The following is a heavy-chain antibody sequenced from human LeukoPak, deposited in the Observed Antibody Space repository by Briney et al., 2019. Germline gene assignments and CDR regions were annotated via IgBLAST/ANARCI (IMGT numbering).Heavy chain of an antibody. CDR3: TTGYP. J-gene: IGHJ5*02. V-gene: IGHV3-15*01. Sequence: GGSLRLSCLTSGFTFANASMSWVRQAPGKGLQWVGLIKSKTEGGTTFYAAPVKDRFRISRDDGRNTLYLQMNSLTVGDTGVYYRTTGYPWGQGTLVTVSS. CDR2: IKSKTEGGTT. CDR1: GFTFANAS. D-gene: IGHD1-14*01.